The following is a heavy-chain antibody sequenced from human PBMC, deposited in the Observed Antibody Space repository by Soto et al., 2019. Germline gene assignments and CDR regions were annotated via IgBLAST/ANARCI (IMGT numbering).Heavy chain of an antibody. Sequence: SETLSLTCTVSGGSISSYYWSWIRQPPGKGLEWIGYIYYSGSTNYNPSLKSRVTISVDTSKNQFSLKLSSVTAADTAVYYCAGVPYSSWYGIWFDPWGQGTLVTVSS. CDR2: IYYSGST. V-gene: IGHV4-59*01. CDR1: GGSISSYY. J-gene: IGHJ5*02. D-gene: IGHD6-13*01. CDR3: AGVPYSSWYGIWFDP.